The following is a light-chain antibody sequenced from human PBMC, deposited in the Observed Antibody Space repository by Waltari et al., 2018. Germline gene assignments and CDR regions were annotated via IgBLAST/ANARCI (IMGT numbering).Light chain of an antibody. CDR1: KLGAKY. J-gene: IGLJ2*01. CDR2: QNT. CDR3: QAWDSTYARV. V-gene: IGLV3-1*01. Sequence: SYELTQPTSVSVAPGQTASITGFGEKLGAKYACWYQQKPGQSPVLVIHQNTKRPSGIPERFSGSNSGNTATLTISGTQTIDEADYHCQAWDSTYARVFGGGTKLTVL.